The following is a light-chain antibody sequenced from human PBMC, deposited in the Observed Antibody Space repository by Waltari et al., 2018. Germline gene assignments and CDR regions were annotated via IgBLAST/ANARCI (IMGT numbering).Light chain of an antibody. Sequence: EIELKQSPGTLSLSPGERDTLSCRASQAVSTTSLNWYQQKPGQAPSLLIYGASSRATGIPDRFSGSGSGTDFTLTISRLEPEDFAVYYCQQYDSIVLTFGGGTRVEI. CDR3: QQYDSIVLT. CDR1: QAVSTTS. J-gene: IGKJ4*01. V-gene: IGKV3-20*01. CDR2: GAS.